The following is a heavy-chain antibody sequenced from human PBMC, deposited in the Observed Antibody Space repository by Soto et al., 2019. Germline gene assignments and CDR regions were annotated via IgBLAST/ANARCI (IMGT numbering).Heavy chain of an antibody. Sequence: PSETLSLTCTVSGGSISSYYWSWIRQPPGKGLEWIGYIYYSGSTNYNPSPKSRVTISVDTSKNQFSLKLSSVTAADTAVYYCARRQMATIFGMDVWGQGTTVTVSS. J-gene: IGHJ6*02. V-gene: IGHV4-59*01. CDR1: GGSISSYY. D-gene: IGHD5-12*01. CDR2: IYYSGST. CDR3: ARRQMATIFGMDV.